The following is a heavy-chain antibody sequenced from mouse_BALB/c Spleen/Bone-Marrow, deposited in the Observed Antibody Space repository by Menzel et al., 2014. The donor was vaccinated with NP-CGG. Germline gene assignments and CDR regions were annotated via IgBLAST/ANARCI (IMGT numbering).Heavy chain of an antibody. Sequence: EVNVVESGGGLVQPGGSLKLSCAASGFTFSSYDMSWVRQTPDKRLEFVATINTNGGDTYYPDSVKGRFTISRDNAKNTLYLQMSSLKSEDTAMYYCARGDDYVSWFAYWGQGTLVTVSA. CDR3: ARGDDYVSWFAY. CDR1: GFTFSSYD. V-gene: IGHV5-6-3*01. J-gene: IGHJ3*01. CDR2: INTNGGDT. D-gene: IGHD2-4*01.